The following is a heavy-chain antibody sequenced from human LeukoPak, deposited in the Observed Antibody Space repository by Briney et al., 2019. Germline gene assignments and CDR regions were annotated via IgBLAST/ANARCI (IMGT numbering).Heavy chain of an antibody. D-gene: IGHD4-17*01. CDR3: ALKGVTTDAFDI. CDR1: GGSISTYY. CDR2: IYYSGTT. Sequence: SQTLSLTCTVSGGSISTYYWSWIRQPPGEGLEWIGSIYYSGTTHSNPSLKSRATVSVDTSKNHLSLKVSSVTAADTAVYYCALKGVTTDAFDIWGQGTMVTVSS. J-gene: IGHJ3*02. V-gene: IGHV4-59*01.